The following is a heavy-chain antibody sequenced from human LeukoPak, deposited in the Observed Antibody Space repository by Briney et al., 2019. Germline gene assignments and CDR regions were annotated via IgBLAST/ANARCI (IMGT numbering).Heavy chain of an antibody. CDR1: GGSISSGGYS. D-gene: IGHD3-22*01. CDR3: ARYSGYYYYFDY. CDR2: IYHSGST. V-gene: IGHV4-30-2*01. J-gene: IGHJ4*02. Sequence: PSQTLSLTCAVSGGSISSGGYSWSWIRQPPGKGLEWIGYIYHSGSTYYNPSLKSRVTISVDRSKNQFSLKLSSVTAADTAVYYCARYSGYYYYFDYWGRGTLVTVSS.